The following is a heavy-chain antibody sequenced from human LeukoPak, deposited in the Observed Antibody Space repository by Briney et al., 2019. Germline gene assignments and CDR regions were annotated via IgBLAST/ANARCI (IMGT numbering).Heavy chain of an antibody. Sequence: GASVTVSCKASGYTFTSYAMHWVRQAPGQRLEWMGWINAGNGNTKYSQKFQGRVTITRDTSASTAYMELSSLRSEDTAVYYCARVWYYYDSSGYYPTPVDYWGQGTLVTVSS. CDR2: INAGNGNT. CDR1: GYTFTSYA. J-gene: IGHJ4*02. D-gene: IGHD3-22*01. CDR3: ARVWYYYDSSGYYPTPVDY. V-gene: IGHV1-3*01.